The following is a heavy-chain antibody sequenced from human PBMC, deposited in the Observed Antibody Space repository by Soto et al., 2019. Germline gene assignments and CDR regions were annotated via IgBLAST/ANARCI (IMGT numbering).Heavy chain of an antibody. J-gene: IGHJ4*02. CDR2: ISGSGGST. D-gene: IGHD3-9*01. CDR3: AKDLVDILTGYYSY. Sequence: PGGSLRLSCADSGFTFSSYAMSWVRQAPGKGLEWVSAISGSGGSTYYADSVKGRFTISRDNSKNTLYLQMNSLRAEDTAVYYCAKDLVDILTGYYSYWGQGTLVTVSS. CDR1: GFTFSSYA. V-gene: IGHV3-23*01.